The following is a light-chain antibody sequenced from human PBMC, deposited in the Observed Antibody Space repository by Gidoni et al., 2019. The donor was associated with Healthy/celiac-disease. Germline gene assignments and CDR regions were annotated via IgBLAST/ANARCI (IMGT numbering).Light chain of an antibody. CDR2: EVN. CDR3: CSYAGSSTHVV. CDR1: SSDVWTYNL. J-gene: IGLJ2*01. V-gene: IGLV2-23*02. Sequence: QSALTQPASVSGSPGQSITISCTGTSSDVWTYNLVSWYQQHPGKAPKLTIYEVNKRPSGVSNRFSGSKSGNTASLTISGLQAEDEADYYCCSYAGSSTHVVSGGGTKLTVL.